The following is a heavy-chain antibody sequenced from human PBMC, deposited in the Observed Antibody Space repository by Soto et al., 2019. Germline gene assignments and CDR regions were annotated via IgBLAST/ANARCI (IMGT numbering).Heavy chain of an antibody. V-gene: IGHV3-30*18. J-gene: IGHJ5*02. D-gene: IGHD3-3*01. Sequence: QVQLVESGGGVVQPGRSLRLSCAASGFTFSSYGMHWVRQAPGKGLEWVAVISYDGSNKYYADSVKGRFTISRDNSKNTLYLQMNSLRAEDTAVYYCAKSLLEVGGWGTRWRWFDPWGQGTLVTVSS. CDR2: ISYDGSNK. CDR1: GFTFSSYG. CDR3: AKSLLEVGGWGTRWRWFDP.